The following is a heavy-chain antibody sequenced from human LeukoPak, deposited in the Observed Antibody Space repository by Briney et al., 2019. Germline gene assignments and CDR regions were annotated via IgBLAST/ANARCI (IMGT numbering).Heavy chain of an antibody. V-gene: IGHV4-34*01. CDR2: INHSGST. Sequence: PSETLSLTCAVYGGSFSGYYWSWLRQPPGKGLEWIGEINHSGSTNYNPSLKSRVTISVDTSKNQFSLKLSSVTAADTAVYYCARGPKLTHYYDSSGYWVPYYYMDVWGKGTTVTVSS. CDR1: GGSFSGYY. D-gene: IGHD3-22*01. J-gene: IGHJ6*03. CDR3: ARGPKLTHYYDSSGYWVPYYYMDV.